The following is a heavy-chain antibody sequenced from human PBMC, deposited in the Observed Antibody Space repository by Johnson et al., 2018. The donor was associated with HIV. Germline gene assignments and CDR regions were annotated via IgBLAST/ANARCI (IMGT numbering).Heavy chain of an antibody. V-gene: IGHV3-11*04. CDR2: ISGSGGTI. Sequence: QVQLVESGGDLVKAGGSLRLSCAASGSTFSDYYMSWIRQAPGKGLEWVSYISGSGGTIYYADSVKGRFTISRDSSRNTLYLQMNSLRAEDTAVYYCASYGDYKSSDAFDIWGQGTMVTVSS. CDR3: ASYGDYKSSDAFDI. CDR1: GSTFSDYY. D-gene: IGHD4-17*01. J-gene: IGHJ3*02.